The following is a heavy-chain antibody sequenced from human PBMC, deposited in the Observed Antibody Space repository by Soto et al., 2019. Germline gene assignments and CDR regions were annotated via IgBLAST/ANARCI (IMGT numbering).Heavy chain of an antibody. V-gene: IGHV1-2*02. CDR2: INPNSGGT. Sequence: ASVKVSCKASGYTFTGYYMHWVRQAPGQGLEWMGWINPNSGGTNYAQKFQGRVTMTRDTSISTAYMELSRLRSDDTAVYYCATHDYGDSNRFDYWGQVTLVTVSS. CDR3: ATHDYGDSNRFDY. CDR1: GYTFTGYY. J-gene: IGHJ4*02. D-gene: IGHD4-17*01.